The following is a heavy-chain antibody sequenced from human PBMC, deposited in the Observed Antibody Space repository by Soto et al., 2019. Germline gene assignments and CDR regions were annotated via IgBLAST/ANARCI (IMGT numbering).Heavy chain of an antibody. Sequence: QVQLQESGPGLVKPSGTLSLTCAVSGGSFRSNNWWSWVRQPPGKGLEWIGEIFHSGSTHYNPSLKTRVTISVDKSKNQFSLKLSSVTAADTAVYYCARVYSGSYSDYWGQGTLVTVSS. V-gene: IGHV4-4*02. D-gene: IGHD1-26*01. J-gene: IGHJ4*02. CDR2: IFHSGST. CDR3: ARVYSGSYSDY. CDR1: GGSFRSNNW.